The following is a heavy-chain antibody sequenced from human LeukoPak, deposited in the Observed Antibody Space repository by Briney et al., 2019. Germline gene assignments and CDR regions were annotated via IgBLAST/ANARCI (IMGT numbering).Heavy chain of an antibody. Sequence: SETLSLTCAVSGGSISSGGYSWGWIRQTPGMGLEWIGNIYHSGRIYYNSSLKSRVTISVDRSKNQLSLKLSSVTAADTAVYYCARGPLGYCSGGSCYPRSFDSWGQGTLVTVSS. D-gene: IGHD2-15*01. CDR1: GGSISSGGYS. J-gene: IGHJ5*01. CDR2: IYHSGRI. V-gene: IGHV4-30-2*01. CDR3: ARGPLGYCSGGSCYPRSFDS.